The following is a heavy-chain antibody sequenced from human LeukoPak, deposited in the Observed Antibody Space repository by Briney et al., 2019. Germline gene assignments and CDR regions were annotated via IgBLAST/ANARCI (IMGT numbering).Heavy chain of an antibody. CDR2: INPNSGGT. CDR1: GYTFTSYG. J-gene: IGHJ6*03. CDR3: ARDPKNFYDSKFDYFHMDV. D-gene: IGHD3-22*01. V-gene: IGHV1-2*02. Sequence: ASVKVSCKASGYTFTSYGISWVRQAPGQGLEWMGWINPNSGGTNYAQKFQGRVTVTADTSITTTYLELSSLSSDDTAVYYCARDPKNFYDSKFDYFHMDVWGKGATVTISS.